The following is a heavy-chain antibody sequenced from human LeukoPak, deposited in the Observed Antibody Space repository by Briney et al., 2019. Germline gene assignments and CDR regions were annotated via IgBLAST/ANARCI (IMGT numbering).Heavy chain of an antibody. CDR2: IYYNGIT. J-gene: IGHJ4*02. D-gene: IGHD3-10*01. CDR3: ARGARKYYYGSGSSFDY. Sequence: SETLSLTCTVSGGSISNNYWSWIRQSPEKGLEWIGYIYYNGITNYNPSLKSRVTISVDKSKNQFSLKLSSVTAADTAVYYCARGARKYYYGSGSSFDYWGQGTLVTVSS. CDR1: GGSISNNY. V-gene: IGHV4-59*12.